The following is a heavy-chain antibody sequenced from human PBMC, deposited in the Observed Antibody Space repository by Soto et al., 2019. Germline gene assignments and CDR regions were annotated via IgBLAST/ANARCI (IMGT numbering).Heavy chain of an antibody. V-gene: IGHV3-23*01. J-gene: IGHJ4*02. CDR3: AKKSSSGWYVDS. CDR2: ISGSDGRT. Sequence: EVQLLESGGGLVQPGGSLRLSCAASGFTFSSYAMNWVRQAPGKGLEWVSSISGSDGRTFYADSVKGRFTISRDNSKDTLYLQMNSLRAEDTAEYYCAKKSSSGWYVDSWGQGTLVTVSS. CDR1: GFTFSSYA. D-gene: IGHD6-19*01.